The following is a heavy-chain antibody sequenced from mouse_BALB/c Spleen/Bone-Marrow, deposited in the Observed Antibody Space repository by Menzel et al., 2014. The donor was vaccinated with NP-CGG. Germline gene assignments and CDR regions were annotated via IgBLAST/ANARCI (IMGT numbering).Heavy chain of an antibody. V-gene: IGHV14-3*02. CDR3: ASLLRYYAMDY. CDR1: GFNIKDTY. CDR2: IDPANGNT. Sequence: EVKLMESGAELVKPGASVKLSCTASGFNIKDTYMHWVKQRPEQGLEWIGRIDPANGNTKYDPKFQGKATITADTSSNTAYLQLSSLTSEDTAVYYCASLLRYYAMDYWGQGTSVTVSS. D-gene: IGHD1-2*01. J-gene: IGHJ4*01.